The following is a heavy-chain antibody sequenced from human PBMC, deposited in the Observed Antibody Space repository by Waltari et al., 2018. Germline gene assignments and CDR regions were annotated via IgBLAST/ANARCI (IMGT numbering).Heavy chain of an antibody. CDR1: GGSISSGSYY. V-gene: IGHV4-61*02. D-gene: IGHD3-10*01. Sequence: QVQLQESGPGLVKPSQTLSLTCTVSGGSISSGSYYWSWIRQPAGKGLEWIGRIYTSGSTNYNPSLKSRVTISVDTSKNQFSLKLSSVTAADTAVYYCARGYGSGSYYVDYWGQGTLVTVSS. CDR2: IYTSGST. J-gene: IGHJ4*02. CDR3: ARGYGSGSYYVDY.